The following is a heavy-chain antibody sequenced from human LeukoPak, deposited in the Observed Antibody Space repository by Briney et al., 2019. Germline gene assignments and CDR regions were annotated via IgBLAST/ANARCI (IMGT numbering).Heavy chain of an antibody. J-gene: IGHJ4*02. CDR1: GGSINSGTYY. Sequence: SETLSLTCTVSGGSINSGTYYWGWIRQPPGKGLEWIGYIYNSGSTSYNPSLKSRVTISVDTSKNQFSLKLTSVTTADTAVYYCAREAGVAAAVHFDYWGQGSLVTVSS. D-gene: IGHD6-13*01. CDR3: AREAGVAAAVHFDY. CDR2: IYNSGST. V-gene: IGHV4-61*01.